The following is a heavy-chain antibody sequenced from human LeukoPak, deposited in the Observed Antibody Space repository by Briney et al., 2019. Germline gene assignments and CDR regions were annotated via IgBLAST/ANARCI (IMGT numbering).Heavy chain of an antibody. Sequence: GGSLRLSCAASGFTFSSYAMHWVRQAPGKGLEWVAVISYDGSNKYYADSVKGRFTISRDNSKNTLYLQMNSLRAEDTAVYYCARVRSGWLYYGMDVWGQGTTVTVSS. V-gene: IGHV3-30-3*01. CDR2: ISYDGSNK. CDR3: ARVRSGWLYYGMDV. J-gene: IGHJ6*02. CDR1: GFTFSSYA. D-gene: IGHD6-19*01.